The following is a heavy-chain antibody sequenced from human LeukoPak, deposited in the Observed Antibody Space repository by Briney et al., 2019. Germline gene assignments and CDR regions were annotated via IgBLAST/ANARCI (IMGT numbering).Heavy chain of an antibody. CDR2: IYYSGST. J-gene: IGHJ3*02. V-gene: IGHV4-59*01. CDR1: GGSTTGYH. D-gene: IGHD6-13*01. Sequence: KPSETLSLTCTVSGGSTTGYHWSWIRQPPGKGLEWIGYIYYSGSTNYNPSLKSRVTISVDTSKNQFSLKLSSVTAADTAVYHCARDSRGTDAFDIWGQGTMVTVSS. CDR3: ARDSRGTDAFDI.